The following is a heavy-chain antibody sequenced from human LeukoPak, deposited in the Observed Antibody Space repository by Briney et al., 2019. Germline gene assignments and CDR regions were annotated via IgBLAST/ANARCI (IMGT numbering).Heavy chain of an antibody. CDR1: GYRFSNNW. CDR3: ARDRVGDSDAFDV. D-gene: IGHD2-21*01. Sequence: GGSLRLSCAASGYRFSNNWMSWVRQAPGKGPEWVANIKQDGSEKYYVDSVKGRFTISRDNAKSSLYLQMSSLRAEDTAMYYCARDRVGDSDAFDVWGQGTVVTVSS. V-gene: IGHV3-7*01. CDR2: IKQDGSEK. J-gene: IGHJ3*01.